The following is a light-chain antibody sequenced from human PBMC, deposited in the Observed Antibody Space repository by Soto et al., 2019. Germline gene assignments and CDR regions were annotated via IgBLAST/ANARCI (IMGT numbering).Light chain of an antibody. CDR1: QSISINY. V-gene: IGKV3-20*01. Sequence: EIVLTQSPGTLSLSLGERVTLSCRASQSISINYLAWYQQKPGQAPRLLIYGASSRASGIPDRFSGSGSGTDFTLTISRVEPEDFAVYYCQQFRSSPLTFGGGTKVDIK. CDR3: QQFRSSPLT. CDR2: GAS. J-gene: IGKJ4*01.